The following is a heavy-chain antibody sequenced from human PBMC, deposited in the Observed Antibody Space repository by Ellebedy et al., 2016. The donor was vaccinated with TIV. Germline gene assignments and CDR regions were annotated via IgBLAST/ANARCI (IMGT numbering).Heavy chain of an antibody. CDR1: GGSISSYY. Sequence: SETLSLTCTVSGGSISSYYWSWIRQPPGKGLEWIGYIYYSGSTNYNPSLKSRVTISVDTSKNQFSLKLSSVTAADTAVYYCARYQVATIKWGYYYYMDVWGKGTTVTVSS. CDR3: ARYQVATIKWGYYYYMDV. J-gene: IGHJ6*03. V-gene: IGHV4-59*08. D-gene: IGHD5-12*01. CDR2: IYYSGST.